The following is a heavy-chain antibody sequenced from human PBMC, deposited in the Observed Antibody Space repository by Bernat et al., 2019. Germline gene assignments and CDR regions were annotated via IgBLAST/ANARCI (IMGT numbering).Heavy chain of an antibody. CDR1: GGSISSGGSY. Sequence: QVQLQESGPGLVKPSQTLSLTCTVSGGSISSGGSYWSWIRQHPGKGLEWIGYIYYSGSTYYNPSLKSRVTMSVDTSKNQFSLKLSSVTAADTALYYCAREFRPWRSGSGFDFWGQGTLVTVSS. CDR2: IYYSGST. J-gene: IGHJ4*02. CDR3: AREFRPWRSGSGFDF. V-gene: IGHV4-31*03. D-gene: IGHD1-26*01.